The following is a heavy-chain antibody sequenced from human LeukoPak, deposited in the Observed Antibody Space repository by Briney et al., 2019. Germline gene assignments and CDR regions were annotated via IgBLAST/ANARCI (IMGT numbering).Heavy chain of an antibody. Sequence: SETLSLTCAVYGGSFSGYYWSWIRQPPGKGLEWIGEINHSGSTNYNPSLKSRVTISVDTSKNQFSLKLSSLTAAVAAVYHCARVGNLEALDMGGQGTMDTVSS. V-gene: IGHV4-34*01. J-gene: IGHJ3*02. D-gene: IGHD4-23*01. CDR1: GGSFSGYY. CDR2: INHSGST. CDR3: ARVGNLEALDM.